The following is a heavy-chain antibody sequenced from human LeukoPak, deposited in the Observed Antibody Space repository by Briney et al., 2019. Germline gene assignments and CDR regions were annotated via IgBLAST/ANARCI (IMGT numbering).Heavy chain of an antibody. CDR3: ARDNFVAGTSNYYYMDV. D-gene: IGHD6-19*01. J-gene: IGHJ6*03. CDR2: TYYRSKWYN. Sequence: SQTLSLTCAISGDSVSSNSAAWNWIRQSPSRGLEWVGRTYYRSKWYNDYAVSVKSRITINPDTSKNQFSLQLNSVTPEDTAVYYCARDNFVAGTSNYYYMDVWGKGTTVTVSS. V-gene: IGHV6-1*01. CDR1: GDSVSSNSAA.